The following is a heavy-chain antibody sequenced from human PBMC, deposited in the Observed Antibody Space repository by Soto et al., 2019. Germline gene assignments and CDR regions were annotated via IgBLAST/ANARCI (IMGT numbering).Heavy chain of an antibody. V-gene: IGHV3-23*01. Sequence: EVQLLESGGGLVQPGGSLRLSCAASGFTFSSYAMSWVRQAPGKGLEWVSAISGSGGSTYYADSVKGRFTISRDNSKNTLYLQMNSLRAEDTAVYYCAKDIIFAAAPSYGMDVWGQGTTVTVSS. J-gene: IGHJ6*02. CDR1: GFTFSSYA. D-gene: IGHD3-10*01. CDR2: ISGSGGST. CDR3: AKDIIFAAAPSYGMDV.